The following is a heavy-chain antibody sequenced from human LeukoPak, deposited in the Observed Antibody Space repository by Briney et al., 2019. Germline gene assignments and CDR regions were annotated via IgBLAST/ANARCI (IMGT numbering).Heavy chain of an antibody. Sequence: PGGSLRLSCAASGFTFSDYYMSWIRQAPGKGLEWDSYISSSGSTIYYADSVKGRFTISRDNAKNSLYLQMNSLRAEDTAVYYCARDMVSDFWSGTPWGQGTLVTVSS. CDR3: ARDMVSDFWSGTP. V-gene: IGHV3-11*01. J-gene: IGHJ5*02. CDR1: GFTFSDYY. CDR2: ISSSGSTI. D-gene: IGHD3-3*01.